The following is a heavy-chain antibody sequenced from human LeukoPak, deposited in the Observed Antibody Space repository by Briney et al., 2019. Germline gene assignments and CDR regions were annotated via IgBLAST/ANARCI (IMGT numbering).Heavy chain of an antibody. CDR3: AKELGVTNEYNLHY. V-gene: IGHV3-23*01. D-gene: IGHD1-14*01. CDR2: ISGSGGSP. CDR1: GFIFSSYT. Sequence: GGSLRLSCSAAGFIFSSYTMGWVRQGPGKGPEWGFGISGSGGSPHYADSVKGRFTISRDISKNTLYLQMNRLRAEETAVYYRAKELGVTNEYNLHYWGQGTVDSVPS. J-gene: IGHJ4*02.